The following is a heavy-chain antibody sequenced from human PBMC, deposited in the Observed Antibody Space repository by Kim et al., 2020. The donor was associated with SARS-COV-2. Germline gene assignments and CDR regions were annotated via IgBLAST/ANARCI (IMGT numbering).Heavy chain of an antibody. J-gene: IGHJ4*02. D-gene: IGHD2-2*01. Sequence: SETLSLTCTVSGGSIANYYWSWIRQPPGKELEWMGYIFYSGTTNYNPSLKSRVTISLDTSKNQFSLKLTSVTAADTAVYFCARGRTNQLAQAGGLGTLVT. CDR2: IFYSGTT. CDR3: ARGRTNQLAQA. V-gene: IGHV4-59*13. CDR1: GGSIANYY.